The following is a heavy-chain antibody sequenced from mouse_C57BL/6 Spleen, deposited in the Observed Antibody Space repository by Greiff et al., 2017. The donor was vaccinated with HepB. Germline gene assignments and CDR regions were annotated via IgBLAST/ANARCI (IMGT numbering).Heavy chain of an antibody. V-gene: IGHV1-50*01. CDR1: GYTFTSYW. CDR2: IDPSDSYT. J-gene: IGHJ2*01. D-gene: IGHD2-3*01. CDR3: ARGSDGYYYFDY. Sequence: QVQLKESGAELVKPGASVKLSCKASGYTFTSYWMQWVKQRPGQGLEWIGEIDPSDSYTNYNQKFKGKATLTVDTSSSTAYMQLSSLTSEDSAVYYCARGSDGYYYFDYWGQGTTLTVSS.